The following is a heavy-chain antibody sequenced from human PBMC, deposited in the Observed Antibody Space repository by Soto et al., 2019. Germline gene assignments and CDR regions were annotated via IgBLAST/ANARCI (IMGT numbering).Heavy chain of an antibody. CDR2: IYHSGST. CDR3: ARVSTRIPGDWFDP. D-gene: IGHD1-20*01. Sequence: SETLSLTCAVSGVSISSGGYSWSWIRQPPGKGLEWIGYIYHSGSTYYNPSLKSRVTIAVDRSKNQFSLKLSSVTAADTAVYYCARVSTRIPGDWFDPWGQGILVTVPS. CDR1: GVSISSGGYS. J-gene: IGHJ5*02. V-gene: IGHV4-30-2*01.